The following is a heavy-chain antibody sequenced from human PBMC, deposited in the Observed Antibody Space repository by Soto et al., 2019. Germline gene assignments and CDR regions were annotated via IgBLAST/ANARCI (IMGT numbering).Heavy chain of an antibody. CDR2: ISGSGGST. D-gene: IGHD3-22*01. CDR1: GFTFSSYA. CDR3: AKELITMIVVVIAPPAFDI. J-gene: IGHJ3*02. Sequence: GGSLRLSCAASGFTFSSYAMSWVRQAPGKGLEWVSAISGSGGSTYYADSVKGRFTISRDNSKNTLYLQMNSLRAEDTAVYYCAKELITMIVVVIAPPAFDIWGQGTMVTVSS. V-gene: IGHV3-23*01.